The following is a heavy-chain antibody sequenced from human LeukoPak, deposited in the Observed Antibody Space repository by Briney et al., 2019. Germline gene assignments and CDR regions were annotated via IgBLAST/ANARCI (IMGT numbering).Heavy chain of an antibody. Sequence: GGSLRLSCAASGLTFSDCYMSWIRQAPGKGLEWVSYISNTGGSIYYADSVKGRFTISRDNAKNSLYLQMNSLRAEDTAVYYCARARGLGPGGWFDPWGQGTLVTVSS. CDR2: ISNTGGSI. V-gene: IGHV3-11*01. D-gene: IGHD3-10*01. J-gene: IGHJ5*02. CDR1: GLTFSDCY. CDR3: ARARGLGPGGWFDP.